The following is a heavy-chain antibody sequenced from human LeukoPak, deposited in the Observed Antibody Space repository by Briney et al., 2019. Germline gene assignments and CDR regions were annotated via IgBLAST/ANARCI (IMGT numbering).Heavy chain of an antibody. CDR2: ISGSGSST. J-gene: IGHJ4*02. D-gene: IGHD4-17*01. CDR1: GFTFSSYA. V-gene: IGHV3-23*01. Sequence: GGSLRLSCAASGFTFSSYAMSWVRQAPGMGLEWVSAISGSGSSTYYTDSVKGRFTISRDNSKNTLYLQMSSLRAEDTAVYYCAKDLRMSDYVPYYFDYWGQGTLVTVSS. CDR3: AKDLRMSDYVPYYFDY.